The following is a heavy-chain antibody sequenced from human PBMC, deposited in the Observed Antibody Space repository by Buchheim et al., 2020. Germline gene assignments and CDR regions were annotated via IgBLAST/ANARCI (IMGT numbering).Heavy chain of an antibody. CDR1: GFTLSSYR. D-gene: IGHD3-10*01. J-gene: IGHJ5*02. Sequence: EAQLVESGGGLVQPGESLRLSCVASGFTLSSYRMSWVRQAPGKGLEWVANTKQDGSEKNYVDSVKGRFTISRDNAKNSLYPQMNSLRVEDTAVYYCARDLITMFRGVKFKWFDPWGQGTL. CDR2: TKQDGSEK. V-gene: IGHV3-7*01. CDR3: ARDLITMFRGVKFKWFDP.